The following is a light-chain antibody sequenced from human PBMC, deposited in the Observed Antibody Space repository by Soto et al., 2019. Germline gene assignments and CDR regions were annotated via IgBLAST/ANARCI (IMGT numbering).Light chain of an antibody. CDR3: QVWDLSSDHWV. CDR1: NIGSKS. CDR2: DDS. Sequence: SYELSQPPSVSVAPGQTARVTCGGDNIGSKSVYWYQQKPGQAPVLVVYDDSDRPSGIPERFSGSNSGNTATLTISRVEAGDEADYYCQVWDLSSDHWVFGGGTQLTVL. J-gene: IGLJ3*02. V-gene: IGLV3-21*02.